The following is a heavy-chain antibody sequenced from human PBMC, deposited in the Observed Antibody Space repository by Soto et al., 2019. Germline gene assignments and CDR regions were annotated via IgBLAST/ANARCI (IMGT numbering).Heavy chain of an antibody. CDR1: GDTFSVYS. D-gene: IGHD3-10*01. J-gene: IGHJ4*02. V-gene: IGHV1-69*04. CDR2: VNPILSMS. CDR3: ATSYGSGYRAFDY. Sequence: QVQLVQSGAEVKRPGSSVKVSCKASGDTFSVYSINWVRQAPGLGLEGMGRVNPILSMSNYAQRFQGRVTMTADKSTSTAYMELSGLRSEDTAMYYCATSYGSGYRAFDYWCQGAHVTVS.